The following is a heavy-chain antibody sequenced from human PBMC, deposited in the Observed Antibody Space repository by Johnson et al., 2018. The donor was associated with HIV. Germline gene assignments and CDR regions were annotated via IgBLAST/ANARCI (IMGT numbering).Heavy chain of an antibody. Sequence: VQLVESGGGLIQPGGSLRLSCAVFGFTVSRNYMSWVRQAPGKGMEWVSVIHSGGNTYYADSVKGRCTISRDNYKNSLFLQMNSLRVEDTAVYYCARSGGYPNAFDIWGQGTMVTVSS. J-gene: IGHJ3*02. CDR1: GFTVSRNY. D-gene: IGHD6-13*01. CDR2: IHSGGNT. V-gene: IGHV3-53*01. CDR3: ARSGGYPNAFDI.